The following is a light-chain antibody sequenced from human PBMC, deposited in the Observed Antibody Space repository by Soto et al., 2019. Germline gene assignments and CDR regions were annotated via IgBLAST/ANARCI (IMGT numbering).Light chain of an antibody. CDR3: AAWDDRLSGRV. CDR1: NSNIGTHY. V-gene: IGLV1-47*02. Sequence: QSVLTQPLSASGTPGQTVTISCSGTNSNIGTHYVSWYQHFPGTAPKLLIYTSNQRPSGVPDRFSGSKSGTSASLAISGLRSEDEDDYYCAAWDDRLSGRVFGGGTKVTVL. CDR2: TSN. J-gene: IGLJ3*02.